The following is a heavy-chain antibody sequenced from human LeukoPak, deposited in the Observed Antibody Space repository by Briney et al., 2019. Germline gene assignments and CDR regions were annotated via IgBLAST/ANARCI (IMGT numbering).Heavy chain of an antibody. Sequence: SETLSLTCTVSGGSISSYYWSWIRQPPGKGLEWIGYIYYSGSTNYNPSLKSRVTISVDTSKNQFSLKLSSVTAADTAVYYCARVPRYSWNADYWGQGTLVTVSS. CDR3: ARVPRYSWNADY. V-gene: IGHV4-59*12. CDR2: IYYSGST. CDR1: GGSISSYY. D-gene: IGHD1-20*01. J-gene: IGHJ4*02.